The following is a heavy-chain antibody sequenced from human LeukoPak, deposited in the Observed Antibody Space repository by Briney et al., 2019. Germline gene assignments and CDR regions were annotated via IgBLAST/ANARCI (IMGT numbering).Heavy chain of an antibody. V-gene: IGHV4-61*01. D-gene: IGHD5-12*01. CDR1: GDSVSSTRYY. J-gene: IGHJ4*02. Sequence: SETLSLTCTVSGDSVSSTRYYWNWLRQPPGKELEWIGYIYYSGSTNYNPSLQSRVTISVDTSKNQFSLRLSSVTAADTAVYYCARSYSNGYDRLDYWGQGTLVAVSS. CDR3: ARSYSNGYDRLDY. CDR2: IYYSGST.